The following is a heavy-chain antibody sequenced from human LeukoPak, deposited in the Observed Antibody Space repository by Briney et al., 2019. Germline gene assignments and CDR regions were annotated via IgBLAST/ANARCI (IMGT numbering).Heavy chain of an antibody. CDR2: IKQDGSEK. CDR1: GFTFSSYW. Sequence: GGSLRLSCAASGFTFSSYWMSWVRQAPGKGLEWVANIKQDGSEKYYVDSVKGRFTISRDNAKNSLYLQMNSLRAEDTAVYYCARDMAYHSSGLDYWGQGTLVTVSS. CDR3: ARDMAYHSSGLDY. D-gene: IGHD6-19*01. J-gene: IGHJ4*02. V-gene: IGHV3-7*01.